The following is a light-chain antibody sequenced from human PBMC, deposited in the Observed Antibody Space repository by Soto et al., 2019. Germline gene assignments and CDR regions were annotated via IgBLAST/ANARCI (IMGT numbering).Light chain of an antibody. Sequence: EIGLTQSPGTLSLSPGERATLSCRASQSVRSNYLAWYQQKPGQAPRLLIYNSSTRATGIPDRFSGSGSGTDFTLTISRLEPEAFALYYCQQYRDLPQTFGQGTQVEIK. J-gene: IGKJ1*01. CDR2: NSS. CDR1: QSVRSNY. V-gene: IGKV3-20*01. CDR3: QQYRDLPQT.